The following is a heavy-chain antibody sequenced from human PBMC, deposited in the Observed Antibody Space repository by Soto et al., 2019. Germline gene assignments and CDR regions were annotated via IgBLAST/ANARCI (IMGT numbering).Heavy chain of an antibody. CDR2: IYYTGST. CDR1: GGSISTYY. CDR3: ARGKEGKYDAFDI. Sequence: QVQLQESGPGLVKPSETLSLTCTVSGGSISTYYWSWIRQPPGKGLEWIGYIYYTGSTNYNPSLKSRVTISVDTSKNPFSLKLRSVTAADTAVYYCARGKEGKYDAFDIWGQGTMVTVSS. J-gene: IGHJ3*02. V-gene: IGHV4-59*01.